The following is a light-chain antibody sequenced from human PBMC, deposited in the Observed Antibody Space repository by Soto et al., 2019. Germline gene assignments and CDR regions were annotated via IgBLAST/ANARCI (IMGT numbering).Light chain of an antibody. CDR1: QGIRSN. CDR3: QQYNNWPLT. J-gene: IGKJ5*01. CDR2: GAS. Sequence: EIVLTQSPATLSVSPGERVTLSCRASQGIRSNLAWHQQKPGQPPRLLLYGASTRATDTPVRFSGSGSRTEFTLTITSLQSEDFAVYYCQQYNNWPLTFGQGTRLAIK. V-gene: IGKV3-15*01.